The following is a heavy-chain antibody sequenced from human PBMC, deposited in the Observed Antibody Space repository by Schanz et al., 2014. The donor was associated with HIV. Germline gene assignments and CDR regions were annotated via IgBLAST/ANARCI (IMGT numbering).Heavy chain of an antibody. D-gene: IGHD4-17*01. CDR3: AKFPPYGGGAYYFDY. V-gene: IGHV3-33*06. CDR2: IWDTGKTK. J-gene: IGHJ4*02. CDR1: GFTFRRYG. Sequence: QVQVVESGGGVVQPGGSLRLACAASGFTFRRYGMHWVRQAPGKGLEWVAVIWDTGKTKYYADSVKGRFTISRDNSKNTLYLQMSSLRAEDTAVYFCAKFPPYGGGAYYFDYWGQGALVTVSS.